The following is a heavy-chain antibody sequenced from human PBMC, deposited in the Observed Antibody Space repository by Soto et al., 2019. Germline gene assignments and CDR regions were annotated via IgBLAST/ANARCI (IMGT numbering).Heavy chain of an antibody. D-gene: IGHD6-19*01. V-gene: IGHV4-30-2*03. Sequence: PSETLSLTCAVSCGSISSVGSSWTWIRQPPGKCLEWMGYIYHIGIXXYNPSLRXXVTISVDTSNXQFSLXLTSVAFADKATYFCAGLQVAVPHYWAQGTLVTVSS. J-gene: IGHJ4*02. CDR3: AGLQVAVPHY. CDR1: CGSISSVGSS. CDR2: IYHIGIX.